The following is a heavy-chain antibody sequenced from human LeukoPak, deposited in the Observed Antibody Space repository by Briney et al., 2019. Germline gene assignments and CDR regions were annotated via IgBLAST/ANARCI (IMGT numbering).Heavy chain of an antibody. CDR3: TRAYDILTGYDGTNWFDP. V-gene: IGHV3-73*01. Sequence: GGSLRLSCAASGFTFSGSAMHWVRQASGKGLEWVGRIRSKANSYATAYAASVKGRFTISRDDSKNRAYLQMNSLKTEDTAVYYCTRAYDILTGYDGTNWFDPWGQGTLVTVSS. CDR1: GFTFSGSA. CDR2: IRSKANSYAT. D-gene: IGHD3-9*01. J-gene: IGHJ5*02.